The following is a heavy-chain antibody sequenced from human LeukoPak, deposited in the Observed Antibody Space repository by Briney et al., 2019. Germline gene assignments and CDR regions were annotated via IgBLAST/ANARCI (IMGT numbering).Heavy chain of an antibody. J-gene: IGHJ5*02. Sequence: GASVKVSCKASGYTFTSYDINWVRQATGKGLEWMGWMNPNSGNTGYAQKFQGRVTMTRNTSISTAYMELSSLRSEDTAVYYCAREGLNMVRGVIPKEAWGWFDPWGQGTLVTVSS. D-gene: IGHD3-10*01. CDR1: GYTFTSYD. CDR2: MNPNSGNT. V-gene: IGHV1-8*01. CDR3: AREGLNMVRGVIPKEAWGWFDP.